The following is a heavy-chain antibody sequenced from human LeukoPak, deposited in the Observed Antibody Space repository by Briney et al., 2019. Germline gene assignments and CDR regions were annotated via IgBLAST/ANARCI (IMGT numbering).Heavy chain of an antibody. J-gene: IGHJ4*02. V-gene: IGHV4-4*02. Sequence: SETLSLTCAVSGGSISSSNWWSWVRQPPGKGLEWIGEIYHSGSTKYNPSLKSRVTISVDTSKNQFSLKLSSVTAADTAVYYCARRGWYYGSGRSSHFDYWGQGTLVTVSS. CDR2: IYHSGST. D-gene: IGHD3-10*01. CDR1: GGSISSSNW. CDR3: ARRGWYYGSGRSSHFDY.